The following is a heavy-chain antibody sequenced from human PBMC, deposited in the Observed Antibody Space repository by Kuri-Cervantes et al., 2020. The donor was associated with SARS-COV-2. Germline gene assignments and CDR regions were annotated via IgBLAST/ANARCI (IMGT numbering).Heavy chain of an antibody. CDR2: INPNSGGA. CDR1: GYTFTAYY. J-gene: IGHJ4*02. CDR3: ATSLKSLAYCSGGSCYHIDY. V-gene: IGHV1-2*02. Sequence: GGSLRLSCKASGYTFTAYYMHWVRQAPGQGLEWMGWINPNSGGANYAQKFQGRVTMTRDTSISTVYMDLSRLRSDDTALYYCATSLKSLAYCSGGSCYHIDYWGQGTLVTVSS. D-gene: IGHD2-15*01.